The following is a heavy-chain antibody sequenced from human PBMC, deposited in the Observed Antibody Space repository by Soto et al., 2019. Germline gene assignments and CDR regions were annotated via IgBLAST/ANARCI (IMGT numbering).Heavy chain of an antibody. CDR1: GFTFSSYA. J-gene: IGHJ5*02. CDR3: ARSTARYQRFFWFDP. Sequence: EVQLVESGGGLVQPGGSLRLSCAASGFTFSSYAMHWVRQAPGKGLEYVSAISSNGGSTYYANSVKGRFTISRDNSKNTLYLQMGSLRAEDMAVYYCARSTARYQRFFWFDPWGQGTLVTVSS. D-gene: IGHD2-2*01. V-gene: IGHV3-64*01. CDR2: ISSNGGST.